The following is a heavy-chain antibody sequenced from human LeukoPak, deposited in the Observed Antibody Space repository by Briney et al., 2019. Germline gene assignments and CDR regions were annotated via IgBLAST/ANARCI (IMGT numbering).Heavy chain of an antibody. Sequence: PSETLSLTCTVSGASLSSGSYYWSWIRQPAGKGLEWIGRIYPSGSTDYNPSLKSRVTISVDTSKNQFSLKLSSVTAADTAVYYCARGALWFGEPKPDFDYWGQGTLVTVSS. J-gene: IGHJ4*02. CDR1: GASLSSGSYY. CDR2: IYPSGST. CDR3: ARGALWFGEPKPDFDY. D-gene: IGHD3-10*01. V-gene: IGHV4-61*02.